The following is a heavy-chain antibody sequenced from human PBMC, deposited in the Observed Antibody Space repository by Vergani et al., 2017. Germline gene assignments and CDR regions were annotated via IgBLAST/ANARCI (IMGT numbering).Heavy chain of an antibody. V-gene: IGHV1-69*02. D-gene: IGHD6-13*01. CDR1: GGTFSSYT. J-gene: IGHJ4*02. CDR3: AKSNWQQLVYYVDY. CDR2: IIPILGIA. Sequence: QVQLVQSGAEVKKPGSSVKVSCKASGGTFSSYTISWVRQAPGQGLEWMGRIIPILGIANYAQKFQGRVTITADKSTSTAYMELSSLRSEDTAVYYCAKSNWQQLVYYVDYWGQGTLVTVSS.